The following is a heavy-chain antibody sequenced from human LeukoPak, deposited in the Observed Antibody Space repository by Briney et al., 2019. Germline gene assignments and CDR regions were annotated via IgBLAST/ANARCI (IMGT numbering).Heavy chain of an antibody. CDR3: AKDLRYYGSGSPPNY. J-gene: IGHJ4*02. CDR1: GFTFSSYA. Sequence: GGSLRLSCAASGFTFSSYAMSWVRQAPGRGLEWVSAISGSGGSTYYADSVKGRFTISRDNSKNTLYLQMNSLRAEDTAVYYCAKDLRYYGSGSPPNYWGQGTLVTVSS. D-gene: IGHD3-10*01. CDR2: ISGSGGST. V-gene: IGHV3-23*01.